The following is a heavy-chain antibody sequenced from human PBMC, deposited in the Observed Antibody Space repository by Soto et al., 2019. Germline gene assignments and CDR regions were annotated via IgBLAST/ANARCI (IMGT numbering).Heavy chain of an antibody. D-gene: IGHD1-26*01. J-gene: IGHJ4*02. CDR2: VPYGGAT. CDR3: ARGVGATHFDY. V-gene: IGHV4-59*01. Sequence: WTWIRQPPGKGLEWIGYVPYGGATNYNPSLKSRVAMSMVTSKNQFSLKLSSVTAADTAIYYCARGVGATHFDYWGQGTPVTVSS.